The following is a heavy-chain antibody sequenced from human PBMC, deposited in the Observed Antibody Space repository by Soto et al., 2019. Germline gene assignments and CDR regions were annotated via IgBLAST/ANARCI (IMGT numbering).Heavy chain of an antibody. CDR1: GFSLSSFAVG. J-gene: IGHJ4*02. D-gene: IGHD6-19*01. CDR3: AHGSGWLSDY. V-gene: IGHV2-5*01. CDR2: IYWNDDN. Sequence: ITLKESGPPLLKPTQTLTLTCTFSGFSLSSFAVGVNWIRQPPGKAPEWLALIYWNDDNHYSPSLRNRLTVTKDTSKNQVVLTMTNVDPVDTATYYCAHGSGWLSDYWGQGTLVTVSS.